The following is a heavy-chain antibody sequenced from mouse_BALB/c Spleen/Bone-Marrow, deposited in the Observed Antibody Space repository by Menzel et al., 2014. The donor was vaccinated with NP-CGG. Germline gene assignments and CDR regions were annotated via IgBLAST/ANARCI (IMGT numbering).Heavy chain of an antibody. J-gene: IGHJ1*01. CDR2: IRNKANGYTT. CDR1: GFTFTDYY. V-gene: IGHV7-3*02. CDR3: ARDRNFGSSWYFDG. Sequence: EAKVVESGGGLVQPGGSLRLSCATSGFTFTDYYMSWVRQPPGKALEWLGFIRNKANGYTTEYSSCMKGRFTISIDESKSILYLQMNTLRAEASASYYCARDRNFGSSWYFDGWGAGSTGTVSS. D-gene: IGHD1-1*01.